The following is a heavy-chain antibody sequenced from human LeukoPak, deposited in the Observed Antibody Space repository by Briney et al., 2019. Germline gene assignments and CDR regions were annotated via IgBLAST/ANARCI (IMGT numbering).Heavy chain of an antibody. D-gene: IGHD4-17*01. CDR3: VEGLYYGDYGHYYYGMDV. Sequence: PGGSLRLSCSASGFTFSSYAMHWVRQAPGKGLEYVSAISSNGGSTYYADSVKGRFTISRDNSKNTLYLQMSSLRAEDTAVYYCVEGLYYGDYGHYYYGMDVWGQGTTVTVSS. CDR1: GFTFSSYA. V-gene: IGHV3-64D*06. J-gene: IGHJ6*02. CDR2: ISSNGGST.